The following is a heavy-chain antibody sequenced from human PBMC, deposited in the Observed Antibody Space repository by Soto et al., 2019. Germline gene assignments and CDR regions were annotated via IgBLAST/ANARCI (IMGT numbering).Heavy chain of an antibody. V-gene: IGHV1-18*01. CDR3: GRCRTDSYAMDV. CDR1: GYRFTSYG. Sequence: XSVKVSCKASGYRFTSYGIFWVRQVPGQGPEWMGWISPYNGRTNYAQSVKGRVVMTTDISTNTVYLELRSLRSDDSAIYYCGRCRTDSYAMDVWGQGTTVTVSS. D-gene: IGHD5-18*01. J-gene: IGHJ6*02. CDR2: ISPYNGRT.